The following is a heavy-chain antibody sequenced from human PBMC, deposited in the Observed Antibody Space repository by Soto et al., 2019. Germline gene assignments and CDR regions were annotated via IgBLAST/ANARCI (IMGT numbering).Heavy chain of an antibody. J-gene: IGHJ6*02. Sequence: GGSLRLSCAASGFTFSSYAMHWVRQAPGKGLEWVAVISYDGSNKYYADSVKGRFTISRDNSKNTLYLQMNSLRAEDTAVYYCAVPAAMYYYYGMDVWGQGTTVTVSS. CDR1: GFTFSSYA. CDR2: ISYDGSNK. V-gene: IGHV3-30-3*01. D-gene: IGHD2-2*01. CDR3: AVPAAMYYYYGMDV.